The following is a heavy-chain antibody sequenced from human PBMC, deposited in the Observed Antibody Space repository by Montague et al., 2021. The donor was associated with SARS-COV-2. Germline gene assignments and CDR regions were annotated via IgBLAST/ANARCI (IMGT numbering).Heavy chain of an antibody. V-gene: IGHV4-38-2*02. J-gene: IGHJ4*02. CDR1: GYSINSNYY. D-gene: IGHD3-10*01. CDR3: ARAPYYGPGKPYQFDY. Sequence: SDTLSLTCSLSGYSINSNYYWGWIRQPPGKGLEWIGCSYHSGTTHYHPSLKSRVTISLDTSNNHFSLKVTSVTAADTAVYYCARAPYYGPGKPYQFDYWGRGTLVTVSS. CDR2: SYHSGTT.